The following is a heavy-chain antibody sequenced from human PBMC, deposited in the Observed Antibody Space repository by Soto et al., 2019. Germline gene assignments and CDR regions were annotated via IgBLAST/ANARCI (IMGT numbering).Heavy chain of an antibody. V-gene: IGHV1-2*04. Sequence: VTVSCRASGYTGTGAYMDWLRQAPGQGLEWMGWINPNSGGTNYAQKFQGWVTMTRDTSISTAYMELSRLRSDDTAVYYCARGGASSSRRGAFDSWGQGKMVTVS. CDR2: INPNSGGT. CDR3: ARGGASSSRRGAFDS. J-gene: IGHJ3*02. CDR1: GYTGTGAY. D-gene: IGHD6-6*01.